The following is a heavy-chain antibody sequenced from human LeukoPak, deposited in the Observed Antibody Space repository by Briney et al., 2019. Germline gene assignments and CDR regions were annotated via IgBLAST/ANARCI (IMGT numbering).Heavy chain of an antibody. J-gene: IGHJ6*02. D-gene: IGHD1-7*01. CDR2: IISSSYI. Sequence: GGSLRLSCAASGFTFSSYSMNWVRQAPGKGLEWVSSIISSSYIYYADSVKGRFTISRDNAKNSLYLQMNSLRAEDTAVYYCARPRSDNWNSRGMDVWGQGTTVTVSS. CDR3: ARPRSDNWNSRGMDV. V-gene: IGHV3-21*01. CDR1: GFTFSSYS.